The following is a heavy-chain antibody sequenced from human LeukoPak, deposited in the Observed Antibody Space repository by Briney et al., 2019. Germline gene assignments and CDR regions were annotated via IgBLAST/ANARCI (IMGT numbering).Heavy chain of an antibody. Sequence: SETLSLTCTVSGGSIRSSSYYWGWIRQPPGKGLEWIGSIYYSGSTYYNASLKSRGTISVDTSKNQFSLKLNSVTAADTAAYFCARQVVAVAGTGYFDYWGQGTLVTVSS. D-gene: IGHD6-19*01. CDR1: GGSIRSSSYY. J-gene: IGHJ4*02. CDR2: IYYSGST. V-gene: IGHV4-39*01. CDR3: ARQVVAVAGTGYFDY.